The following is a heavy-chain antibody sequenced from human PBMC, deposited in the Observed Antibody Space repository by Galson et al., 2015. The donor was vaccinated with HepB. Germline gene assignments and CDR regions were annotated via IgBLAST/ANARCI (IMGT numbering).Heavy chain of an antibody. D-gene: IGHD6-13*01. V-gene: IGHV3-30*03. CDR1: GFTFSSYG. J-gene: IGHJ6*02. Sequence: SLRLSCAASGFTFSSYGMHWVRQAPGKGLEWVAVISYDGSNKYYADSVKGRFTISRDNSKNTLYLQMNSLRAEDTAVYYCARDGHGSSWYVWGENYYYYYGMDVWGQGTTVTVSS. CDR2: ISYDGSNK. CDR3: ARDGHGSSWYVWGENYYYYYGMDV.